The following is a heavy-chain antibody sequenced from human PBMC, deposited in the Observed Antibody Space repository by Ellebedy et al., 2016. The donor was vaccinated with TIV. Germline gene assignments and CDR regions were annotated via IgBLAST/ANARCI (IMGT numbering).Heavy chain of an antibody. V-gene: IGHV3-66*01. Sequence: GGSLRLSCAASQFTVSYNYMNWVRQAPGRGPEWVSGIYTDDTTYYADSVKGRFTISRDNYKKTLYLQMNSLRTEDTAVYYCARTTFYDVDLSGWYFDLWGRGTLITVSS. CDR1: QFTVSYNY. CDR3: ARTTFYDVDLSGWYFDL. CDR2: IYTDDTT. J-gene: IGHJ2*01. D-gene: IGHD3-10*02.